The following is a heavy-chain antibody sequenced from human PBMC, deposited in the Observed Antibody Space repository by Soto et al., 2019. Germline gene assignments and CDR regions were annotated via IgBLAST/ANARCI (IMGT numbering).Heavy chain of an antibody. Sequence: GGSLRLSCAASGFTFSSYGMHWVRQAPGKGLEWVAVIWYDGSNKYYADSVKGRFTISRDNSKNTLYLQMNSLRAEDTAVYYCARVYSGSYYWYFDLWGRGTLVTVSS. CDR1: GFTFSSYG. V-gene: IGHV3-33*08. CDR3: ARVYSGSYYWYFDL. CDR2: IWYDGSNK. D-gene: IGHD1-26*01. J-gene: IGHJ2*01.